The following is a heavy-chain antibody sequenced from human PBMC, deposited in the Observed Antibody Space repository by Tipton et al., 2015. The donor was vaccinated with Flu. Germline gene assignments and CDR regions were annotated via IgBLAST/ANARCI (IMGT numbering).Heavy chain of an antibody. J-gene: IGHJ4*02. Sequence: TLSLTCTVSGASMTSYYWSWIRQPAGKGLEWIGRIYTSGSTYYNPSLKSRVTMSIDTSKDQFSLKLSSVTAADTAVYYCARDRPPVYWGQGTLVTVSS. V-gene: IGHV4-4*07. CDR2: IYTSGST. CDR3: ARDRPPVY. CDR1: GASMTSYY.